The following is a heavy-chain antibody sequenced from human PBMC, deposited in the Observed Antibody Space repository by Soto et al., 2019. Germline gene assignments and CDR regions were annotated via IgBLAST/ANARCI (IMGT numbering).Heavy chain of an antibody. V-gene: IGHV3-15*01. J-gene: IGHJ3*02. Sequence: GGSLRLSCAASGFTFSNAWMSWVRQAPGKGLEWVGRIKRKTDGGTTDYAAPVKGRFTISRDDSKNTLYLQMNSLKTEDTAVYYCTYDAFEIWGQGTMVTVSS. CDR3: TYDAFEI. CDR1: GFTFSNAW. CDR2: IKRKTDGGTT.